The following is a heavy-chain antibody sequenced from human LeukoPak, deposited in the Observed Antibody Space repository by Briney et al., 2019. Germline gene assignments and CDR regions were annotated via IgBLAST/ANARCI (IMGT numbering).Heavy chain of an antibody. J-gene: IGHJ4*02. D-gene: IGHD2-15*01. CDR2: IYYSGTT. CDR3: ARLPSTVFRIFDY. CDR1: GYSISSSSYY. Sequence: PSETLSLTCAASGYSISSSSYYWGWIRQPPGKGLEWIGTIYYSGTTYYNPSLKSRVTISVDTSNNQFSLKLSSVTAADTAVYYCARLPSTVFRIFDYWGQGALVTVSS. V-gene: IGHV4-39*01.